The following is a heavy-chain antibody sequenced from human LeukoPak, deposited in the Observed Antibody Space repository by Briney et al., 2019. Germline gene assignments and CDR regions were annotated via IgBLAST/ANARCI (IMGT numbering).Heavy chain of an antibody. J-gene: IGHJ5*02. D-gene: IGHD2-15*01. CDR3: ARHGYCSGGSCSTGLGDWFDP. CDR2: IFYSGSS. CDR1: GGSISSDISY. Sequence: PSETLSLTCTVSGGSISSDISYWAWVRQPPEKGLEWIGTIFYSGSSYYNPSLKSRVTISVDTSKNQFSLKLSSVTAADTAVYYCARHGYCSGGSCSTGLGDWFDPWGQGTLVTVSS. V-gene: IGHV4-39*01.